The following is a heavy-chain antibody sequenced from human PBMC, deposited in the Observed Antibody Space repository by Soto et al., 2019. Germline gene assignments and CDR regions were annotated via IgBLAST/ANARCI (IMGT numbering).Heavy chain of an antibody. D-gene: IGHD1-1*01. CDR2: IFSNDEK. V-gene: IGHV2-26*01. Sequence: SGPTLVNPTETLTLTCTVSGFSLSNARMGVSWIRQPPGKALEWLAHIFSNDEKSYSTSLKSRLTISKDTSKSQVVLTMTNMDPVDTATYYCARIELDRLVLWFDPWGQGTLVTVSS. CDR1: GFSLSNARMG. J-gene: IGHJ5*02. CDR3: ARIELDRLVLWFDP.